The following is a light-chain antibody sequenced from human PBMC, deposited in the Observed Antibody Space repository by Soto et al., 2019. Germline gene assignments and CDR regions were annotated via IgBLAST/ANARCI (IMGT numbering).Light chain of an antibody. J-gene: IGKJ5*01. CDR2: DAS. CDR3: KQRSNWPPIT. V-gene: IGKV3-11*01. CDR1: ESVSSY. Sequence: EIGLTQSPATLSLSPGARSTLPCRSRESVSSYLAWYQQKPGQAPRLLIYDASNRATGIPARFSDSGSGTDFTLTISSLEPEDFAVYYCKQRSNWPPITFGQGTRLEIK.